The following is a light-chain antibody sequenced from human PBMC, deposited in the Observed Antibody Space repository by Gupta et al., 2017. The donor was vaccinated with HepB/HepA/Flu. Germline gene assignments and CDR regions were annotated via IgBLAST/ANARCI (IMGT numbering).Light chain of an antibody. Sequence: EIVMTQTPLSLSVTPGQPASISCKSSQSLLHSNGNTYLYWYLQKPGQPPQLLLYEVSNRFSRVPDRFSGGGSGTEFTLKISRVEAEDVGVYFCMQGVQLPLTFGGGTKVDIK. CDR3: MQGVQLPLT. J-gene: IGKJ4*01. CDR2: EVS. CDR1: QSLLHSNGNTY. V-gene: IGKV2D-29*01.